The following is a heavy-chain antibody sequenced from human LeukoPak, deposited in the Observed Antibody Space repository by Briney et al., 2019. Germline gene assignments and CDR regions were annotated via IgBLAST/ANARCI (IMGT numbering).Heavy chain of an antibody. D-gene: IGHD6-19*01. J-gene: IGHJ4*02. CDR1: GSTFDDYT. Sequence: GGSLRLSCAASGSTFDDYTMHWVRQAPGKGLEWVSLISWDGSSTFYADSVKGRFTISRDNSKNSLYLQMHSPRTEDSALYYCAKDPYSSIWSYYFDYWGQGTLVTVSS. CDR3: AKDPYSSIWSYYFDY. V-gene: IGHV3-43*01. CDR2: ISWDGSST.